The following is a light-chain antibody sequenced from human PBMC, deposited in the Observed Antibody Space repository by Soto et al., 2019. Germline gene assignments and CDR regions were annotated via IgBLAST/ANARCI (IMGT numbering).Light chain of an antibody. CDR3: QQCARSPLT. CDR1: QIVTNNY. CDR2: DAS. V-gene: IGKV3-20*01. J-gene: IGKJ1*01. Sequence: EIVLTQSPGTLSLSPGERATLSCRASQIVTNNYLAWYQQKPGQAPRLLIYDASSRATGIPDRFSGSGSGTDFTLTISRLEPEDFAVYYCQQCARSPLTFGQGTKVEIK.